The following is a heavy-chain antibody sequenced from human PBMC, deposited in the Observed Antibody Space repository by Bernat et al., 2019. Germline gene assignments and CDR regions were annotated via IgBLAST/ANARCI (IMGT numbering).Heavy chain of an antibody. D-gene: IGHD3-22*01. Sequence: EVQLLESGGGLVQPGGSLRLSCAASGFTFSSYAMSWVRQAPGKGLEWVSAISGSGGSTYYADSVKGRFTISRDNSKNTLYLQMNSLRAEDTAVYYCASGFYDSSGFDYWGQGILVTVSS. J-gene: IGHJ4*02. CDR2: ISGSGGST. V-gene: IGHV3-23*01. CDR1: GFTFSSYA. CDR3: ASGFYDSSGFDY.